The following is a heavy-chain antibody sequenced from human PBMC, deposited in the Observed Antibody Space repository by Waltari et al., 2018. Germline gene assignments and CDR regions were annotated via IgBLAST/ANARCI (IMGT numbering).Heavy chain of an antibody. V-gene: IGHV1-46*01. CDR3: ARGGDGYNFMGAFDI. CDR1: GYTFTSYY. Sequence: QVQLVQSGAEVKKPGASVKVSCKASGYTFTSYYMHWVRQAPGQGLEWMGIINPSGGSTSYAQKFQGRVTMTRDTSTITVYMELSSLRSEDTAVYYCARGGDGYNFMGAFDIWGQGTMVTVSS. J-gene: IGHJ3*02. D-gene: IGHD5-12*01. CDR2: INPSGGST.